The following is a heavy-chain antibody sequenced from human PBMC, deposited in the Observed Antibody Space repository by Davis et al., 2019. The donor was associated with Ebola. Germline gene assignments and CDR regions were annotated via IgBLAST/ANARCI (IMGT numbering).Heavy chain of an antibody. D-gene: IGHD6-13*01. CDR3: ARRGTSSWYAGWFDP. V-gene: IGHV1-18*04. CDR1: GYTFTSYG. Sequence: ASVKVSCKASGYTFTSYGITWVRQAPGQGLEWMGWINPHNGNTNYAQSVQGRVTMTTDTSTTTAYMEVGSLRSDDTAMYYCARRGTSSWYAGWFDPWGQGTLVTVSS. CDR2: INPHNGNT. J-gene: IGHJ5*02.